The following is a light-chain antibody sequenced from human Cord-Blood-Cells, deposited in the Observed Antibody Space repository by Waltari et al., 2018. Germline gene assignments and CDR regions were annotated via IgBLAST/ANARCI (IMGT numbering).Light chain of an antibody. J-gene: IGLJ2*01. Sequence: QSALTQPASVSGSPGQSITIPCTGTSSDVGGYNYVSWYQQHPGKAPKLMIYDVSKRPLGVSNRFSGSKSGSTASLTISGLQAEDAADYYCSSYTSSSTLVFGGGTKLTVL. CDR1: SSDVGGYNY. V-gene: IGLV2-14*01. CDR3: SSYTSSSTLV. CDR2: DVS.